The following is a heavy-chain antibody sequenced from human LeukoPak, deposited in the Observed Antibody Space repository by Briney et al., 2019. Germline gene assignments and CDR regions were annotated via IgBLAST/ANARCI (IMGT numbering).Heavy chain of an antibody. D-gene: IGHD3-3*01. CDR2: IYYSGST. CDR1: GGSISSYY. V-gene: IGHV4-59*01. CDR3: ARGRTPGFGVVIKADAFDI. J-gene: IGHJ3*02. Sequence: PSETLSLTCTVSGGSISSYYWSWIRQPPGKGLEWIGYIYYSGSTNYNPSLKSRVTISVDTSKDQFSLKLSSVTAADTAVYYCARGRTPGFGVVIKADAFDIWGQGTMVTASS.